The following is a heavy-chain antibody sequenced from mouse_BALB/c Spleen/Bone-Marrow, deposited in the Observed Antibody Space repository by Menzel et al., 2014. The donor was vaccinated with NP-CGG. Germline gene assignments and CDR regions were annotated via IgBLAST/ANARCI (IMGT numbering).Heavy chain of an antibody. CDR2: IDPSDSYT. V-gene: IGHV1-69*02. Sequence: VQLQQSGAELVKPGASVKLSCKASGYTFTSYWMHWVKQRPGQGLEWIGEIDPSDSYTNYNQKFKGKATLTVDKSSSTAYMQHSSLTSEDAAVYYCARDSITTVVATDYWGQGTTLTVSS. J-gene: IGHJ2*01. CDR3: ARDSITTVVATDY. D-gene: IGHD1-1*01. CDR1: GYTFTSYW.